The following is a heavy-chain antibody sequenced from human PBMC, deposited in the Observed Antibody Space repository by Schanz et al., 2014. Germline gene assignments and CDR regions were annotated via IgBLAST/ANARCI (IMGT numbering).Heavy chain of an antibody. V-gene: IGHV1-8*02. CDR2: MNSKTGNT. CDR1: GYTFNNHG. D-gene: IGHD6-13*01. Sequence: QVQLVQSGGEVKKPGASATVSCKASGYTFNNHGISWVRQAPGQGLEWMGWMNSKTGNTGYAQRFQGRVTMTRNTSITTAYLELSSLRSGDTAVYYCARDGEAAAGCDYWGQGTLVTVSS. J-gene: IGHJ4*02. CDR3: ARDGEAAAGCDY.